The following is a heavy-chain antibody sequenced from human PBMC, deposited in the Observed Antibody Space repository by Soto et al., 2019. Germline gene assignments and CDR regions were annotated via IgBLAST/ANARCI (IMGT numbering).Heavy chain of an antibody. D-gene: IGHD5-12*01. J-gene: IGHJ4*02. Sequence: GGSLRLSCAASGFTFSNSAMSWVRQAPGKGLEWVSAITGSDVNTYYADSVKGRFTISRDSSKSTLYLQMNRLRAEDTAVYYCAKLRDGYREDYFGYWGQGTLVTVSS. V-gene: IGHV3-23*01. CDR3: AKLRDGYREDYFGY. CDR1: GFTFSNSA. CDR2: ITGSDVNT.